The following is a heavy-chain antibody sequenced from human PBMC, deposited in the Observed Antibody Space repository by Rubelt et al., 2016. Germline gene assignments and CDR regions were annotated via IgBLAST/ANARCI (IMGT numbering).Heavy chain of an antibody. CDR3: TRESPIDY. CDR1: GFAFSGYT. CDR2: ISVSSTTI. V-gene: IGHV3-48*02. J-gene: IGHJ4*02. Sequence: GGLVQPGGSLRLSCAASGFAFSGYTMNWVRQAPGKGLEWISYISVSSTTIYYADSVKGRFTISRDNARNSLYLQMNSLGDEDTAVYYCTRESPIDYWGQGTLVTVSS.